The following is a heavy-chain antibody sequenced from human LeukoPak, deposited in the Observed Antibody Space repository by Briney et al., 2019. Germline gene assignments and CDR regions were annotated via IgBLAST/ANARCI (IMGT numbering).Heavy chain of an antibody. Sequence: GGSLRLSCAASGFTFSSCWMSWVRQAPGEGLEWVANIKQDGTEKYYMDSVKGRFSISRDNAKNSLYLQMNALRAEDTAVYYCARDVRPDYWGQGTLVTVST. CDR1: GFTFSSCW. D-gene: IGHD6-6*01. CDR2: IKQDGTEK. J-gene: IGHJ4*02. CDR3: ARDVRPDY. V-gene: IGHV3-7*04.